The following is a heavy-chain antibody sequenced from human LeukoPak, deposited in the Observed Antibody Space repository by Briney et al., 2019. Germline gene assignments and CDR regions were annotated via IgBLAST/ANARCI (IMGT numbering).Heavy chain of an antibody. CDR2: INWDGGAT. CDR1: GNNSDDYG. Sequence: PGGSLRLSCTDSGNNSDDYGMSWVRQGPRRGLEWVAGINWDGGATACADSVKGRFTITRDHAKNSLLLQMKSLRAEDTGLYFCARNLSSSWYSLGYWGQGILVTVSS. V-gene: IGHV3-20*04. J-gene: IGHJ4*02. D-gene: IGHD6-13*01. CDR3: ARNLSSSWYSLGY.